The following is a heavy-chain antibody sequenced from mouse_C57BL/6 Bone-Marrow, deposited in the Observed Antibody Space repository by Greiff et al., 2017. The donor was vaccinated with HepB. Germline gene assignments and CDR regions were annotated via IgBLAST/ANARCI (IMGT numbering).Heavy chain of an antibody. CDR1: GYAFSSSW. D-gene: IGHD1-1*01. CDR2: IYPGDGDT. Sequence: QVQLKQSGPELVKPGASVKISCKASGYAFSSSWMNWVKQRPGKGLEWIGRIYPGDGDTNYNGKFKGKATLTADKSSSTAYMQLSSLTSEDSAVYFSASITTVEAYWGQGTLVTVSA. J-gene: IGHJ3*01. V-gene: IGHV1-82*01. CDR3: ASITTVEAY.